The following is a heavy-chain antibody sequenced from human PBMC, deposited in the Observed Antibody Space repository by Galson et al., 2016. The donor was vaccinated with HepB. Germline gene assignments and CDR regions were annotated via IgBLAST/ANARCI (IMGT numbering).Heavy chain of an antibody. CDR3: AKAEEIQLWFDYFDY. CDR1: GFTFSSSV. J-gene: IGHJ4*02. Sequence: SLRLSCAASGFTFSSSVMHWVRQAPGKGLEWVAVISYDGSNQYYADSVKCRFTISRDNSKKTLYLQMNSLRAEDTAVYYCAKAEEIQLWFDYFDYWGQGTLVTVSS. CDR2: ISYDGSNQ. D-gene: IGHD5-18*01. V-gene: IGHV3-30*18.